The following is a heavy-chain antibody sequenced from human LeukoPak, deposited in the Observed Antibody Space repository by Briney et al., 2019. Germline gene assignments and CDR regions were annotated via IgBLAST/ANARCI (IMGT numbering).Heavy chain of an antibody. CDR2: ISYDGSNK. CDR3: ANPTGGDSSSWYFDY. CDR1: GFTFSSYW. V-gene: IGHV3-30-3*01. J-gene: IGHJ4*02. D-gene: IGHD6-13*01. Sequence: GGSLRLSCAASGFTFSSYWMSWVRQAPGKGLEWVAVISYDGSNKYHADSVKGRFTISRDNSKNTLYLQMNSLRAEDTAVYYCANPTGGDSSSWYFDYWGQGTLVTVSS.